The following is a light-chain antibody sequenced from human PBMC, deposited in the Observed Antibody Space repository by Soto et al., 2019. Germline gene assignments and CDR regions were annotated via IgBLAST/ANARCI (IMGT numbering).Light chain of an antibody. CDR2: EGS. J-gene: IGLJ2*01. Sequence: QSVLTQPASVSGSPGQSITISCTGNSSDVGSYNLVSWYQQHPGKAPKLMIYEGSKRPSGVSNRFSGSKSGNTASLTISGLQAEDEAEYYCCSYAGSSTHVVFGGGTKLTVL. CDR1: SSDVGSYNL. CDR3: CSYAGSSTHVV. V-gene: IGLV2-23*01.